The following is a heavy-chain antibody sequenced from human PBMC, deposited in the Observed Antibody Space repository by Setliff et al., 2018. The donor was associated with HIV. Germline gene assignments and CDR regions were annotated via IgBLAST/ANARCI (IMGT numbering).Heavy chain of an antibody. CDR1: GYVFSDYQ. V-gene: IGHV1-2*02. CDR3: ARDPELKQWLVRSPSFYFDY. J-gene: IGHJ4*02. Sequence: ASVKVSCKASGYVFSDYQIHWVRQAPGQGLEYMGYIIPNSGGTMFARKFQDRVTMTRDTSISTVYLELSRLTSDDTAVYFCARDPELKQWLVRSPSFYFDYWGQGTTVTVS. CDR2: IIPNSGGT. D-gene: IGHD6-19*01.